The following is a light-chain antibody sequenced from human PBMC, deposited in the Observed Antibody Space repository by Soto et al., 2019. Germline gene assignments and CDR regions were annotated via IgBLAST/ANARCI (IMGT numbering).Light chain of an antibody. CDR3: QLYGSSPLT. J-gene: IGKJ4*01. Sequence: IVLTQYTGTLSLSPGERASLSCRASQSVSSSYLAWYQQKPGQAPRLLIYGASSRATGIPDRFSGSGSGTDFTLTINRLEPEDCAVYYCQLYGSSPLTFGGGTKVDIK. CDR1: QSVSSSY. CDR2: GAS. V-gene: IGKV3-20*01.